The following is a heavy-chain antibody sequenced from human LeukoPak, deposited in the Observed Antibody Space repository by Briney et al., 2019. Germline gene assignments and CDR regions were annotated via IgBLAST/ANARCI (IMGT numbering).Heavy chain of an antibody. J-gene: IGHJ4*02. V-gene: IGHV4-39*07. CDR2: ICSSGTT. CDR3: VADPINFDY. CDR1: GDTISSTTYC. Sequence: PSETLSLTCNVSGDTISSTTYCWVWIRQPRGKGLEWIGSICSSGTTYYNASVKGRVTILVDTSKNQFSLNLNSVTAADTAVYYCVADPINFDYWGQGRLVTVSS.